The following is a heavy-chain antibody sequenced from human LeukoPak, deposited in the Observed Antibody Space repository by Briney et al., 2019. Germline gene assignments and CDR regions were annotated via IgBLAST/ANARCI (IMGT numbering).Heavy chain of an antibody. Sequence: SETLSLTCTVSGGSIGSYYWSWIRQPPGKGLEWIGYTYYSGSTNYNPSLKSRVTISVDTSKNQFSLKLSSVTAADTAVYYCARVKTKRSYFDYWGQGTLVTVSS. CDR1: GGSIGSYY. CDR2: TYYSGST. D-gene: IGHD2-8*01. V-gene: IGHV4-59*01. J-gene: IGHJ4*02. CDR3: ARVKTKRSYFDY.